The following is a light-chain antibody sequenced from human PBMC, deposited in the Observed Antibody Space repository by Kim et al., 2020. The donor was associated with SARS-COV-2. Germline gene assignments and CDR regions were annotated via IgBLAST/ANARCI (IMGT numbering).Light chain of an antibody. CDR2: ATT. V-gene: IGLV1-40*01. Sequence: SVLTQPPSVSEAPGQRVTISCTGSSSNVGAGFDVHWYQQLPGTAPKLLIFATTSRSSGVPDRFSASKSGTSASLAITGLQPEDEADYYCQSFDSSLSGWVFGGGTKWTVL. CDR3: QSFDSSLSGWV. J-gene: IGLJ3*02. CDR1: SSNVGAGFD.